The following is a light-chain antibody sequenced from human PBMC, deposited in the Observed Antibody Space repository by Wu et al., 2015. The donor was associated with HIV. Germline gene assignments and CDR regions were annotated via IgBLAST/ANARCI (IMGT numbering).Light chain of an antibody. CDR1: QSVSSY. J-gene: IGKJ4*01. Sequence: EIVLTQSPATLSLSPGERATLSCRASQSVSSYLAWYQQKPGQAPRLLIYDASNRAAGIPARFSGSGSGTDFTLTVSSLEPEDFAVYYCQQRHNWLTFGGGTKVKIK. CDR3: QQRHNWLT. V-gene: IGKV3-11*01. CDR2: DAS.